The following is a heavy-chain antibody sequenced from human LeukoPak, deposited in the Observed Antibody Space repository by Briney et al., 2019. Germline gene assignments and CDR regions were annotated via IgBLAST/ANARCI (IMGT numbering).Heavy chain of an antibody. CDR1: GFTFSSYI. CDR2: ISSSSSTI. CDR3: AKGGYSNGRYYYYYMDV. D-gene: IGHD5-18*01. Sequence: GGSLRLSCAASGFTFSSYIMNWVRQAPGKGLEWVSYISSSSSTIYYADSAKGRFTISRDNSKNTLYLQMNSLRAEDTAVYYCAKGGYSNGRYYYYYMDVWGEGTTVTISS. V-gene: IGHV3-48*01. J-gene: IGHJ6*03.